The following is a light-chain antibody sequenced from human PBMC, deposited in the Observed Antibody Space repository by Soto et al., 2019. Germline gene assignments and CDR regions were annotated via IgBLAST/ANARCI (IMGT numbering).Light chain of an antibody. V-gene: IGKV3-20*01. CDR3: QQYGSSPSFT. Sequence: ETVLTQSPGSLSLSPGERATLSCRASQSVSSTYLAWYQQKPGQAPRLLIYGTSGRATGIPDRFSGSGSGTDFTLTISRLEPEDFAVYYCQQYGSSPSFTFGGGTKVDIK. J-gene: IGKJ3*01. CDR2: GTS. CDR1: QSVSSTY.